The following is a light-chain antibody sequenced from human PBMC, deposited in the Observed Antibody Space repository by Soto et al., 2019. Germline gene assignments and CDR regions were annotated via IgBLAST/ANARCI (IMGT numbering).Light chain of an antibody. J-gene: IGKJ3*01. CDR2: GAS. CDR1: QSVSSSY. CDR3: QQYGSSPRT. Sequence: EIVLTQSPGTLSLSPCERAALSSRASQSVSSSYLAWYQQKPGQAPRLLIYGASSRATGIPDRFSGSGSGTDFTLTISRLEPEDFAVYYCQQYGSSPRTFGPGTKVDI. V-gene: IGKV3-20*01.